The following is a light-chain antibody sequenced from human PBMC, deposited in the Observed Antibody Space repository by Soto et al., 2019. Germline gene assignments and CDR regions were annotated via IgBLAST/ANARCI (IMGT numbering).Light chain of an antibody. V-gene: IGKV1-39*01. CDR3: QHSYSAPIT. CDR2: AAS. Sequence: DIQMTQSPSSLSASVGDRVIITCRASQSISNYLNWYQQKPGKAPTLLIVAASSLQSGVPSRFSGSGSGTNFTLTISRLQPEDFAAYYCQHSYSAPITFGQGTRLEIK. J-gene: IGKJ5*01. CDR1: QSISNY.